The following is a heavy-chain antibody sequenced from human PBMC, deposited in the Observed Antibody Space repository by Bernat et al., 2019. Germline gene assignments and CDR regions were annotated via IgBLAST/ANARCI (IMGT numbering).Heavy chain of an antibody. CDR1: GFTFSSYW. Sequence: EVQLVESGGGLVQPGGSLRLSCAASGFTFSSYWMHWVRQAPDKGLVWVSRIDRDGSSTNYADSVGSRFTISRDNAKSTRYLRMNSLGAEDTAVYYCARRDGYKSIIDYWGQGTQVAVST. CDR3: ARRDGYKSIIDY. D-gene: IGHD5-24*01. V-gene: IGHV3-74*01. CDR2: IDRDGSST. J-gene: IGHJ4*02.